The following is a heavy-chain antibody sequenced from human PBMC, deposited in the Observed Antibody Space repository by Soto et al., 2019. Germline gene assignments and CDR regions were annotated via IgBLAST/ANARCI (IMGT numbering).Heavy chain of an antibody. J-gene: IGHJ4*02. Sequence: QVQLQESGPGLVKPSETLSLTCTVSGGSTSSYYWSWIRQPPGKGLEWIAYIYSSGTTNYKPSLKSRVTISINTSKNQFSLKLSSVTAADTAVYYCARLVGGDVLTGQNYYFGNWGQGTLVTVSS. CDR3: ARLVGGDVLTGQNYYFGN. V-gene: IGHV4-59*08. CDR1: GGSTSSYY. D-gene: IGHD3-9*01. CDR2: IYSSGTT.